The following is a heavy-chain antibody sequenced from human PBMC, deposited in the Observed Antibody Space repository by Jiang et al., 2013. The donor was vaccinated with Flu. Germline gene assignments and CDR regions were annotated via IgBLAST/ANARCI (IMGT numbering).Heavy chain of an antibody. Sequence: GPGLVKPSETLSLTRTVSGGSISSYYWSWIRQPPGKGLEWIGYIYYSGSTNYNPSLKSRVTISVDTSKSQFSLKLSSVTAADTAVYYCARGRFKVQGGLWGLNSSGYYYALDSWGQGTLVTVSS. CDR2: IYYSGST. D-gene: IGHD3-22*01. J-gene: IGHJ4*02. CDR1: GGSISSYY. V-gene: IGHV4-59*01. CDR3: ARGRFKVQGGLWGLNSSGYYYALDS.